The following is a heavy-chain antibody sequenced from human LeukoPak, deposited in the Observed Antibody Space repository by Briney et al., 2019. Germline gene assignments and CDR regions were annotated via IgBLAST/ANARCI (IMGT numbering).Heavy chain of an antibody. Sequence: RPSETLSLTCTVSGGSISSYYWSWIRQPPGKGLEWIGYIYYSGSTNYNPPLKSRVTISVDTSKNQFSLKLSSVTAADTAVYYCARDQDGYNSYFDYWGQGTLVTVSS. CDR3: ARDQDGYNSYFDY. CDR2: IYYSGST. J-gene: IGHJ4*02. CDR1: GGSISSYY. V-gene: IGHV4-59*01. D-gene: IGHD5-24*01.